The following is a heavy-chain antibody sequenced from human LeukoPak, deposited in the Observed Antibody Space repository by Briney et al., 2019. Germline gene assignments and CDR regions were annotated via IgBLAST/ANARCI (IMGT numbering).Heavy chain of an antibody. CDR2: IYHSGST. CDR1: GGSISSSNW. CDR3: ASAPEYCGGDCYIDY. J-gene: IGHJ4*02. D-gene: IGHD2-21*02. Sequence: PSETLSLTCAVSGGSISSSNWWSWVRQPPGKGLEWIGEIYHSGSTNYNPSLKSRVTISVDKSKNQFSLKLSSVTAADTAVYYCASAPEYCGGDCYIDYWGQGTLVTVSS. V-gene: IGHV4-4*02.